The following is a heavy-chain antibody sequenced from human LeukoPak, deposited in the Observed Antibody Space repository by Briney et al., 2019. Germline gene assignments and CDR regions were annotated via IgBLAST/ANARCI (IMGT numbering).Heavy chain of an antibody. D-gene: IGHD4-17*01. CDR1: GFTFSSSA. V-gene: IGHV3-23*01. Sequence: GGSLRLSCAASGFTFSSSAMSWVRQAPGKGLEWVSAISNNGGYTYYADSVQGRFTISRDNSKSTLYLQMNSLRTEDTAVYYCARRFVGGDGDYPFDYWGQGTLVTVSS. CDR3: ARRFVGGDGDYPFDY. J-gene: IGHJ4*02. CDR2: ISNNGGYT.